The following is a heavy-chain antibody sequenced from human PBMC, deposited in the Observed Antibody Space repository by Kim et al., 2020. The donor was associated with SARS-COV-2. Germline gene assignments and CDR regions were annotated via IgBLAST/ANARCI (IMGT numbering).Heavy chain of an antibody. J-gene: IGHJ4*02. Sequence: ASVKVSCKASGYTFTNYAMHWVRQAPGQRLEWMGWINAGNGNTKYSQKFQGRVTITRDTSATTAYMELSSLRSEDTAVYYCARVSYCSDTSCHLDHWGQGTLVTVSS. D-gene: IGHD2-2*01. CDR3: ARVSYCSDTSCHLDH. CDR2: INAGNGNT. CDR1: GYTFTNYA. V-gene: IGHV1-3*01.